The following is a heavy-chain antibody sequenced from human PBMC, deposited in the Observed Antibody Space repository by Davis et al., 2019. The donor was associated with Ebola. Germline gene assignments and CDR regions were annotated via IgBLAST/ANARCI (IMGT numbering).Heavy chain of an antibody. V-gene: IGHV4-30-4*01. CDR2: IYYSGST. D-gene: IGHD2-2*01. Sequence: PSETLSLTCTVSGGSISSGDYYWSWIRQPPGKGLEWIGYIYYSGSTYYNSSLKSRVTISVDTSKNQFSLKLSSVTAADTAVYYCARVGIVVVPGFDPWGQGTLVTVSS. CDR1: GGSISSGDYY. J-gene: IGHJ5*02. CDR3: ARVGIVVVPGFDP.